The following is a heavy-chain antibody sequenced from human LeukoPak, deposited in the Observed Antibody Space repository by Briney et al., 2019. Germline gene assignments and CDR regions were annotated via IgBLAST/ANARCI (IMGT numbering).Heavy chain of an antibody. CDR3: ARVRDGYNDAYDI. V-gene: IGHV1-46*01. Sequence: ASVKVSCKASGYTFTSYGISWVRQAPGQGLEWMGIINPSGGSTNYAQNFQGRVTMTRDTSTTTVYMELSSLRSEDTAVYYCARVRDGYNDAYDIWGQGTMVTVPS. CDR2: INPSGGST. J-gene: IGHJ3*02. CDR1: GYTFTSYG. D-gene: IGHD5-24*01.